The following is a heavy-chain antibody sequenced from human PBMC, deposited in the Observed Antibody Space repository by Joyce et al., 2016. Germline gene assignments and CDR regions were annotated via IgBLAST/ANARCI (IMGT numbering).Heavy chain of an antibody. Sequence: EVQLLESGGDLVQPGGSLSLSCTASGFTFGNYAMSWVRQATGKGLQCVSTITSSGASTDYADSVKGRFSISRDNSKNTLYLKTKSLRGEDTAVYYCAKWGPTIASPFDCWGQGTLVPV. CDR3: AKWGPTIASPFDC. J-gene: IGHJ4*02. D-gene: IGHD3-16*01. CDR2: ITSSGAST. V-gene: IGHV3-23*01. CDR1: GFTFGNYA.